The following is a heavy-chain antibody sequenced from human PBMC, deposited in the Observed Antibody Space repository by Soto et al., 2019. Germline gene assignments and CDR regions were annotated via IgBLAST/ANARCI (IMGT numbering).Heavy chain of an antibody. D-gene: IGHD2-2*01. CDR2: ISGSGYST. J-gene: IGHJ4*02. CDR3: AKDLPGAVVVPDAHDY. V-gene: IGHV3-23*01. Sequence: EVQLLESGGGLVQPGGSLRLSCAASGFTFTTYAMSWVRQAPGKGLGWVAGISGSGYSTYYADSVKGRFTIPRDNSKTTLFLQMNSLRVEDTAVYYCAKDLPGAVVVPDAHDYWGQGTLVTASS. CDR1: GFTFTTYA.